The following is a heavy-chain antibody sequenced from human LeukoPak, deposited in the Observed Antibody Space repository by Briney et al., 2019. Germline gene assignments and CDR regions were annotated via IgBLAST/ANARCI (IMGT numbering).Heavy chain of an antibody. CDR2: IIPILGIA. Sequence: SVKVSCKASGGTFSSYTISWVRQAPGQGLEWMGRIIPILGIANYAQKFQGRVTITADKSTSTAYMELSSLRSEDTAVYYCARAEAYCSGGSCYTATWFDPWGQGTLVTVSS. CDR1: GGTFSSYT. CDR3: ARAEAYCSGGSCYTATWFDP. V-gene: IGHV1-69*02. J-gene: IGHJ5*02. D-gene: IGHD2-15*01.